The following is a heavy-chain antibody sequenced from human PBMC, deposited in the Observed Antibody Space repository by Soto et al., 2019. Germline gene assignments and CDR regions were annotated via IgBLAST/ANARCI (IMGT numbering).Heavy chain of an antibody. J-gene: IGHJ6*02. CDR1: GGSFSGYY. CDR3: ARGRSVGYYYGMDV. V-gene: IGHV4-34*01. Sequence: SETLSLTCAVYGGSFSGYYWSWIRQPPGKGLEWIGEINHSGSTNYNPSLESRVTISVDTSKNQFSLKLSSVTAADTAVYYCARGRSVGYYYGMDVWGQGTTVTVSS. CDR2: INHSGST.